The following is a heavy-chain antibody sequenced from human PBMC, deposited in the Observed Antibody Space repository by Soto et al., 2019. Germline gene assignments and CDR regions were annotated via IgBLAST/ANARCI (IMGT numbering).Heavy chain of an antibody. CDR3: TRHGSTSYDFWSGRHYQYFDY. D-gene: IGHD3-3*01. CDR2: IKPKADNYAT. J-gene: IGHJ4*02. Sequence: PGGSLRLSCAASGINFSRAWMSWVRQAPGKGLEWVGRIKPKADNYATTYAESLKGRFTISRDDSKNTAYLQMKSLKTEDTAVNYCTRHGSTSYDFWSGRHYQYFDYWGQGTLVTVSS. CDR1: GINFSRAW. V-gene: IGHV3-73*01.